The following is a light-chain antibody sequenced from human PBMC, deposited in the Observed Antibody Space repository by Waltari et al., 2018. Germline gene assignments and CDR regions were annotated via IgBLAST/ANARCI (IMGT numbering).Light chain of an antibody. CDR3: SSYAGSNNWV. CDR1: SSAVGGYNH. CDR2: EVS. V-gene: IGLV2-8*01. J-gene: IGLJ3*02. Sequence: QSALTQPPSASGSPGQSVTIPCPATSSAVGGYNHVSWYQQHPGKAPQPMIYEVSKRPSGVPDRFSGSKSGNTASLTVSGLQAEDEADYYCSSYAGSNNWVFGGGTKLTVL.